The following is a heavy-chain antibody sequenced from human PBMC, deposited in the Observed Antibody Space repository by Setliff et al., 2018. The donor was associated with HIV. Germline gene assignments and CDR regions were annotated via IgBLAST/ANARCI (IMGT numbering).Heavy chain of an antibody. CDR3: ARALGGSGWSIDY. V-gene: IGHV4-4*08. CDR1: GGSISNYY. Sequence: SETLSLTCTVSGVSGGSISNYYWSWIRQPPGKGLEWIGYIYTSGTTYYNPSLKSRVTISIDTSKNQFSLKLSSVTAADTAVYYCARALGGSGWSIDYWGQGTLVTVSS. J-gene: IGHJ4*02. CDR2: IYTSGTT. D-gene: IGHD6-19*01.